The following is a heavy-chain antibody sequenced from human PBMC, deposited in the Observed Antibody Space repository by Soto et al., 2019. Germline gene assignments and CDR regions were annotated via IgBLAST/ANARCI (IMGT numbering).Heavy chain of an antibody. CDR1: GYTLTELS. D-gene: IGHD2-15*01. Sequence: ASVKVSCKVSGYTLTELSMHWVRQAPGKGLEWMGGFDPEDGETIYAQKFQGRVTMTEDTSTDTAYMELSSLRSEDTAVYYCKAAPYEVVDAFDIWGQGTMVTVSS. J-gene: IGHJ3*02. CDR3: KAAPYEVVDAFDI. V-gene: IGHV1-24*01. CDR2: FDPEDGET.